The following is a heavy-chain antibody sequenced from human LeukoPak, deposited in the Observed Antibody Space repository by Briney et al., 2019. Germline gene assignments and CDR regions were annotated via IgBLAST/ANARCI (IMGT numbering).Heavy chain of an antibody. CDR3: ARGTRGVNSPYFDY. D-gene: IGHD4-23*01. J-gene: IGHJ4*02. CDR1: GYTFTSYG. Sequence: ASVKVSCKASGYTFTSYGISWVRQAPGQGLEWMGWINAYDGNTNYAQKLQGRVTMTTDTSTSTAYMELRSLRSDDTAVYYCARGTRGVNSPYFDYWGQGTLVTVSS. CDR2: INAYDGNT. V-gene: IGHV1-18*01.